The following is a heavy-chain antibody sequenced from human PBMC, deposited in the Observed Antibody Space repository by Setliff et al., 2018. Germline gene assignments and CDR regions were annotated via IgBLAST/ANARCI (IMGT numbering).Heavy chain of an antibody. Sequence: GVSLRLSCAASSFTFSNYWMSWVRQAPGKGLEWVANIKEDGSEKYSVDSVKGRCTISRDNAKNSLDLQMDSLRAEDTAVYYCVRDRWKVVVNRGDDAFDLWGQGTMVTVSS. J-gene: IGHJ3*01. V-gene: IGHV3-7*01. D-gene: IGHD2-15*01. CDR3: VRDRWKVVVNRGDDAFDL. CDR1: SFTFSNYW. CDR2: IKEDGSEK.